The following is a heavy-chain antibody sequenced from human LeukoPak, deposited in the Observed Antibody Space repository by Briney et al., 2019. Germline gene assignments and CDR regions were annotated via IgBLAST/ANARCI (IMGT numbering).Heavy chain of an antibody. CDR2: IYYSGST. V-gene: IGHV4-59*01. CDR1: GGSISSYY. CDR3: ARGVVVPTAGGLGWFDP. D-gene: IGHD2-2*01. J-gene: IGHJ5*02. Sequence: SETLSLTCTVSGGSISSYYWSWIRQPPGKGLEWIGYIYYSGSTNYNPSLKSRVSISVDTSKKQFSLKLNSVTAADTAVYYCARGVVVPTAGGLGWFDPWGQGTLVTVSS.